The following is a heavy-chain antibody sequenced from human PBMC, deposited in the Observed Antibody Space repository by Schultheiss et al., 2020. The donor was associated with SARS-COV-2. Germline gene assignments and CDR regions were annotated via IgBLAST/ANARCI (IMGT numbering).Heavy chain of an antibody. CDR1: GFSFNYYA. V-gene: IGHV3-21*05. Sequence: GGSLRLSCAASGFSFNYYAMGWVRQAPGKGLEWVSYISSSSSYIYYADSVKGRFTISRDNAKNSLYLQMNSLRAEDTALYNCARGLYTSGWSIDSWGQGTLVTVSS. J-gene: IGHJ4*02. D-gene: IGHD6-19*01. CDR2: ISSSSSYI. CDR3: ARGLYTSGWSIDS.